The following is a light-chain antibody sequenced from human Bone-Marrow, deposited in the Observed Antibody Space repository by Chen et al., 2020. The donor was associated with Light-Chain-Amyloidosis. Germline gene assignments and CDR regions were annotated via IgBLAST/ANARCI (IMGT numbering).Light chain of an antibody. Sequence: QSALTQPASVSGSPGQSITISCTGTSSDVGGDNHGSWYQQHPDKAPKLMIYEVTNRPSWVPDRFSGSKSGNTASLTISGLQTEDGADYFCSSYAITNTLVFGSGTRVTVL. CDR2: EVT. J-gene: IGLJ1*01. CDR3: SSYAITNTLV. V-gene: IGLV2-14*01. CDR1: SSDVGGDNH.